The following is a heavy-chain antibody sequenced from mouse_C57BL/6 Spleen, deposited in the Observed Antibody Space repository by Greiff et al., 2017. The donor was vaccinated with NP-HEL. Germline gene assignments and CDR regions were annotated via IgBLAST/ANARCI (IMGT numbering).Heavy chain of an antibody. Sequence: EVQLQESGPGLVKPSQSLSLTCSVTGYSITSGYYWNWIRQFPGNCLEWMGYISYDGSNNYNPSLKNRISITRDTSKNQFFLKLNSVTTEDTATYYCAREGDYGWDYYAMDYWGQGTSVTVSS. CDR3: AREGDYGWDYYAMDY. J-gene: IGHJ4*01. D-gene: IGHD2-4*01. CDR2: ISYDGSN. CDR1: GYSITSGYY. V-gene: IGHV3-6*01.